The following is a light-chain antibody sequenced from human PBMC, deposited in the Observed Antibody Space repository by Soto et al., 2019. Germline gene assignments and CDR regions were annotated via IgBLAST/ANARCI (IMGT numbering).Light chain of an antibody. Sequence: QAVVTQSSSASASLGSSVKLTCTLSSGHSSYIIAWHQQQSGKAPRNLMKLEGSGSYNKGSGVPDRFSGSSSGADRYLTISNLQFEDEADYYCETWDSNTVVFGGGTKVTVL. J-gene: IGLJ2*01. CDR2: LEGSGSY. CDR1: SGHSSYI. CDR3: ETWDSNTVV. V-gene: IGLV4-60*02.